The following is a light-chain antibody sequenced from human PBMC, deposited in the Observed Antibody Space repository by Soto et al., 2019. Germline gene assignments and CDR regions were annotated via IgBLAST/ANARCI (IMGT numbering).Light chain of an antibody. CDR1: SSNIGAGYD. V-gene: IGLV1-40*01. Sequence: QSVLTQPPSVSGAPGQRVTISCTGSSSNIGAGYDVHWYQQFPGTAPKFLIYGNSNRPSGVPDRFSGSKSGTSASLAITGLQAGDEADYYCQSYDSSLSGMIFGGGTKLTVL. J-gene: IGLJ2*01. CDR3: QSYDSSLSGMI. CDR2: GNS.